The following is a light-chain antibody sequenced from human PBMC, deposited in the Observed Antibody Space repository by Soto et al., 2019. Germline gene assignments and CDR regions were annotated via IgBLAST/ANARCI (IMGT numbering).Light chain of an antibody. Sequence: QSVLTQPPSVSGAPGQRVTISCTGSRSSIGANYAVHWYQQLPGTAPKLLIYRDSDRPSGVPDRFSGSRSGTSASLAITGLQAEDEADYYCQSYDANLSGFYVFGTGTKLTVL. J-gene: IGLJ1*01. CDR3: QSYDANLSGFYV. CDR1: RSSIGANYA. V-gene: IGLV1-40*01. CDR2: RDS.